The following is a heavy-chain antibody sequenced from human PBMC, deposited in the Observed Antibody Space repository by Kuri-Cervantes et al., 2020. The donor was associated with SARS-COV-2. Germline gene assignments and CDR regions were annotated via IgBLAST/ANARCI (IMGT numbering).Heavy chain of an antibody. CDR2: ISSSGSTI. V-gene: IGHV3-11*01. Sequence: GESLKISCAASGFTFSDYYMSWIRQAPGKGLGWVSYISSSGSTIYYADSVKGRFTISRDNAKNSLYLQMNSLRAEDTAVYYCAKDDADSSGWIDGGDYDYYYGMDVWGQGTTVTVSS. CDR1: GFTFSDYY. J-gene: IGHJ6*02. CDR3: AKDDADSSGWIDGGDYDYYYGMDV. D-gene: IGHD6-19*01.